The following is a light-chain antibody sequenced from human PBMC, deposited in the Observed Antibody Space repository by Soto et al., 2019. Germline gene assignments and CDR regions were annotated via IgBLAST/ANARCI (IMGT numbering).Light chain of an antibody. CDR2: GAS. CDR3: QQRDKWPRT. Sequence: EIVLTQSPATLYFSPGETATLSCRASQSVGSYLAWYQHKPGQAPRLLIYGASNRATDIPGRFSGRGSGTDFTLTISSLESGDSAVYYCQQRDKWPRTFGQGTKLEIK. CDR1: QSVGSY. J-gene: IGKJ2*01. V-gene: IGKV3-11*01.